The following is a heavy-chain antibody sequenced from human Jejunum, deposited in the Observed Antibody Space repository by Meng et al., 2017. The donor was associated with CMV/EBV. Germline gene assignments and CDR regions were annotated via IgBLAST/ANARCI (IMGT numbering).Heavy chain of an antibody. CDR3: ARVVVSPGGGFAY. J-gene: IGHJ4*02. D-gene: IGHD4-23*01. CDR2: IDQDGSGA. CDR1: GFTFSSYR. Sequence: SGFTFSSYRMHWIRQVPGKGLTWVSRIDQDGSGAKYADSVKGRFIISRENAKNTLYLQMNSLRVDDSAVYYCARVVVSPGGGFAYWGQGARVTVSS. V-gene: IGHV3-74*03.